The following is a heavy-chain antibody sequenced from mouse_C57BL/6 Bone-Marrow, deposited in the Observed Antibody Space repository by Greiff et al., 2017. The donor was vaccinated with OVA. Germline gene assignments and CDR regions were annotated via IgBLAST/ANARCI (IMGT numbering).Heavy chain of an antibody. D-gene: IGHD2-3*01. CDR2: ISDGGSYT. CDR3: ARGLDGYYEAY. V-gene: IGHV5-4*03. CDR1: GFTFSSYA. Sequence: DVMLVESGGGLVKPGGSLKLSCAASGFTFSSYAMSWVRQTPEKRLEWVATISDGGSYTYYPDNVKGRFTISRDNAKNNLYLQMSQLKSEDTAMYYCARGLDGYYEAYWGQGTLVTVSA. J-gene: IGHJ3*01.